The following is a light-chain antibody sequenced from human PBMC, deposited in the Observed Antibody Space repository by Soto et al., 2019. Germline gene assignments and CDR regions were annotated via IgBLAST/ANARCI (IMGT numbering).Light chain of an antibody. Sequence: EILMTQSPATLSASPGERATLSCRASQSVNTNLAWYQQKPGQAPRLLIYGASTRATGIPARFSGSGSGTEFTLTISSLHSEDFAVYYCQQYINWSWTFGQGTKVDIK. CDR2: GAS. J-gene: IGKJ1*01. V-gene: IGKV3-15*01. CDR1: QSVNTN. CDR3: QQYINWSWT.